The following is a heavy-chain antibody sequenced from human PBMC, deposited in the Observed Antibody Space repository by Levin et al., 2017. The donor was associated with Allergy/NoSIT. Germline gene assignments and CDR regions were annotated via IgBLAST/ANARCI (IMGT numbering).Heavy chain of an antibody. CDR1: GFTFSSYW. D-gene: IGHD5-18*01. V-gene: IGHV3-74*01. CDR3: AREELWPAGGWFDP. CDR2: INSDGSST. J-gene: IGHJ5*02. Sequence: GESLKISCAASGFTFSSYWMHWVRQAPGKGLVWVSRINSDGSSTSYADSVKGRFTISRDNAKNTLYLQMNSLRAEDTAVYYCAREELWPAGGWFDPWGQGTLVTVSS.